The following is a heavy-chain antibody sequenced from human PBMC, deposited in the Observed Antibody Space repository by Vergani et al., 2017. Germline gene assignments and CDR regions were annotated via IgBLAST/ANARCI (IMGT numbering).Heavy chain of an antibody. D-gene: IGHD3-3*01. CDR1: GFTFSSYA. J-gene: IGHJ6*03. CDR3: AAALNYDFWGGYYREEYYYMDV. Sequence: EVQLLESGGGLVQPGGSLRLSCAASGFTFSSYAMSWVRQAPGKGLEWVSAISGSGGSTYYADSVKGRFTISRDNSKNTLYLQMNSLRAEDTAVYYCAAALNYDFWGGYYREEYYYMDVWGKGTTVTVSS. CDR2: ISGSGGST. V-gene: IGHV3-23*01.